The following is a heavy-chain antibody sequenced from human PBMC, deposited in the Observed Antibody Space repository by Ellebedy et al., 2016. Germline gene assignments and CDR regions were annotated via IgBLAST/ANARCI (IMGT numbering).Heavy chain of an antibody. Sequence: SVKVSXKASGGTFSSYAISWVRQAPGQGLEWMGRIIPILGIANYAQKFQGRVTITADKSTSTAYMELSSLRSEDTAVYYCARDTPAALYYYYGMDVWGQGTTVTVSS. J-gene: IGHJ6*02. CDR3: ARDTPAALYYYYGMDV. CDR1: GGTFSSYA. D-gene: IGHD2-2*01. CDR2: IIPILGIA. V-gene: IGHV1-69*04.